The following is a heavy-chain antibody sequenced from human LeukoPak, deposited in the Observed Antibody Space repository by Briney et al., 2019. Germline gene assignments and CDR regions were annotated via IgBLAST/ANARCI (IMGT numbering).Heavy chain of an antibody. Sequence: SETLSLTCTVSGGSIISYYWNWIRQPAGKGLEWIGRIHTSGITNYNPSLKNRVTMSLDASKNQFSLELNSVTPADTAVYYCARGGNYWPQWWFDPWGRGTLVSVSS. CDR1: GGSIISYY. V-gene: IGHV4-4*07. CDR2: IHTSGIT. J-gene: IGHJ5*02. CDR3: ARGGNYWPQWWFDP. D-gene: IGHD1-26*01.